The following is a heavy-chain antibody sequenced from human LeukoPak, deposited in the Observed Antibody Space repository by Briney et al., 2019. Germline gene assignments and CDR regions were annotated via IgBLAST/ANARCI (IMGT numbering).Heavy chain of an antibody. J-gene: IGHJ4*02. CDR1: GGTFSSYA. CDR3: AREDCSGGSCYYFNY. D-gene: IGHD2-15*01. CDR2: IIPIFGTA. V-gene: IGHV1-69*01. Sequence: SVKVSCKASGGTFSSYAISWVRQAPGQGLEWMGGIIPIFGTANYAQKFQGRVTITADESTSTAYMELSSLRSEDTAVYYCAREDCSGGSCYYFNYWGQGTLVTVSS.